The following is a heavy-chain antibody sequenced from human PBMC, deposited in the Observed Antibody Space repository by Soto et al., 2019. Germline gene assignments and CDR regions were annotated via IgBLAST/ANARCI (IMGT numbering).Heavy chain of an antibody. CDR1: SAPVSSTTYT. J-gene: IGHJ6*02. Sequence: PSETLSLTCTVSSAPVSSTTYTWGWIRQPPGKGLEWVASVYYGGRSYYNPSLNSRVTISVDTSKNQFSLKMTSVTAADTAVYYYARDTAPSDVWGQGTTVTVSS. V-gene: IGHV4-39*02. CDR2: VYYGGRS. CDR3: ARDTAPSDV. D-gene: IGHD4-17*01.